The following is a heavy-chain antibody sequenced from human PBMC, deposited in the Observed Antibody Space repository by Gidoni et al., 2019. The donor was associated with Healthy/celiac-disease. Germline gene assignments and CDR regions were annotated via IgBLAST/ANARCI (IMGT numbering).Heavy chain of an antibody. CDR1: GYTFTGHY. J-gene: IGHJ4*02. Sequence: QVQLVQSGAEVKKPGASVKVSCKASGYTFTGHYMHWVRQAPGQGLEWMGWINPNSGGTNYAQKFQGRVTMTRDTSISTAYMELSRLRSDDTAVYYCARDYYDSSFADFFFDYWGQGTLVTVSS. D-gene: IGHD3-22*01. CDR2: INPNSGGT. V-gene: IGHV1-2*02. CDR3: ARDYYDSSFADFFFDY.